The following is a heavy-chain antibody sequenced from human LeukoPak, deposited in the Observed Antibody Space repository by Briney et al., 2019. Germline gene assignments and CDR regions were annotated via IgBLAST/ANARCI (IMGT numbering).Heavy chain of an antibody. CDR1: GFTFSYAW. J-gene: IGHJ6*03. CDR2: IKSKTDGGTT. Sequence: GGSLRLSCAASGFTFSYAWMSWVRQAPGKGLEWVGRIKSKTDGGTTDYAAPVKGRFTISRDDSKDTLYLQMNSLRAEDTAVYYCARYCSGGSCYSRVSNMDVWGKGTTVTVSS. CDR3: ARYCSGGSCYSRVSNMDV. D-gene: IGHD2-15*01. V-gene: IGHV3-15*01.